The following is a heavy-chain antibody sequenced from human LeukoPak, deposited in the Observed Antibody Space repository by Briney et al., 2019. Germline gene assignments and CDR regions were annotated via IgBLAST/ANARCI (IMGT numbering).Heavy chain of an antibody. V-gene: IGHV1-69*04. J-gene: IGHJ5*02. D-gene: IGHD6-19*01. CDR1: GGTFSSYA. CDR3: ARGYAIPYSSGWYGNH. CDR2: IIPIFGIA. Sequence: SVKVSCKASGGTFSSYAISWVRQAPGQGLEWMGRIIPIFGIANYAQKFRGRVTITADKSTSTAYMELSSLRSEDTAVYYCARGYAIPYSSGWYGNHWGQGTLVTVSS.